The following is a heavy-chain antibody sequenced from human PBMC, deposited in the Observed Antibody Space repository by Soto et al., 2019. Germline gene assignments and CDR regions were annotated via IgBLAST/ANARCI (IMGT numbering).Heavy chain of an antibody. D-gene: IGHD7-27*01. J-gene: IGHJ5*01. Sequence: SETLSLTCTVSAGSISPYYWSWIRHPAGKGLEWIGRIHTSGSSNYSPSLKSRVTMSLDTSKNHFSLKLISVSAADTAVYYCARDSPTCWGQGQFDSWGQGTLVTVAS. V-gene: IGHV4-4*07. CDR1: AGSISPYY. CDR3: ARDSPTCWGQGQFDS. CDR2: IHTSGSS.